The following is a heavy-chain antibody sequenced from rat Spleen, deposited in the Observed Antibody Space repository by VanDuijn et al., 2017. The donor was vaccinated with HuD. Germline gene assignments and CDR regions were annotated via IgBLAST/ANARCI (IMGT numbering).Heavy chain of an antibody. J-gene: IGHJ1*01. D-gene: IGHD4-4*01. CDR2: ISSSSGT. V-gene: IGHV5-62*01. Sequence: PGKSLKLSCSASGFTFSSYGMHWIRQAPGKGLDWVAYISSSSGTVYADAVKGRFTISRDNAKNTLYLQLNSLKSEDTAIYYCARRGYLPDWYFDFWGPGTMVTVSS. CDR1: GFTFSSYG. CDR3: ARRGYLPDWYFDF.